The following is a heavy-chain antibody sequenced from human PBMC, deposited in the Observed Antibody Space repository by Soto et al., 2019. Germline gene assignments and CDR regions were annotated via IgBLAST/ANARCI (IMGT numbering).Heavy chain of an antibody. V-gene: IGHV4-30-2*01. CDR1: VGSISSGCYS. J-gene: IGHJ5*02. CDR2: IYHSGST. D-gene: IGHD3-10*01. Sequence: PSETLSLTCAVSVGSISSGCYSWSWIRQPPGKGLEWIGYIYHSGSTYYNPSLKSRVTISVDRSKNQFSLKLSSVTAADTAVYYCARGGVYGEWLDAWGQGTLAIVSS. CDR3: ARGGVYGEWLDA.